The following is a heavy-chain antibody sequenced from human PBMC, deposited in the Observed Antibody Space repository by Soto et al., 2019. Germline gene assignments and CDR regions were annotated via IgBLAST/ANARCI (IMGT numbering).Heavy chain of an antibody. CDR1: GGSISSSSYY. CDR2: IYYSGST. D-gene: IGHD6-13*01. Sequence: LSLTCTVSGGSISSSSYYWGWIRQPPGKGLEWIGSIYYSGSTYYNPSLKSRVTISVDTSKNQFSLKLSSVTAADTAVYYCARHLSSSFNYFGYWGRGTLVTVSS. CDR3: ARHLSSSFNYFGY. J-gene: IGHJ4*02. V-gene: IGHV4-39*01.